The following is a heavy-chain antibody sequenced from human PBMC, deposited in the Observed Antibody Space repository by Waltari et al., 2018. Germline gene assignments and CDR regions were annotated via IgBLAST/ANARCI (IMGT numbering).Heavy chain of an antibody. CDR2: ISSSGSYI. J-gene: IGHJ6*03. CDR3: ARGGEQQLVYYYMDV. Sequence: EVQLVESGGGLVKPGGSLRLSCAASGFTFNTQSMSWVRQASGRGLEWVSSISSSGSYIYYAGSVKGRFTISRDNAKNSLYLQMNSLRVEDTAVYYCARGGEQQLVYYYMDVWGKGTTVTISS. CDR1: GFTFNTQS. V-gene: IGHV3-21*01. D-gene: IGHD6-13*01.